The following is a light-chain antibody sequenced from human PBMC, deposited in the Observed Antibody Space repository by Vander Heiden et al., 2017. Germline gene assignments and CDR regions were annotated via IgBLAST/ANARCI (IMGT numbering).Light chain of an antibody. CDR2: GAS. V-gene: IGKV3-20*01. J-gene: IGKJ4*01. CDR3: QQYGSSPT. CDR1: QRVSSSY. Sequence: EIVLTQSPGTLSLSPGERATLSCRASQRVSSSYLAWYQQKPGQAPRLLIYGASSRAPGSPDRVRGRGCGTDFTLTISRLEPEDFAVYYCQQYGSSPTFGGGTKVEIK.